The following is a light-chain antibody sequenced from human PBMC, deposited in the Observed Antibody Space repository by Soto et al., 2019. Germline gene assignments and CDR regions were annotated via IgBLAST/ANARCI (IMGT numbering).Light chain of an antibody. J-gene: IGLJ3*02. Sequence: QSVLTQPPSVSGTPGQRVSISCSGSRSNIGRNFVYWYHHLPGTTPKLLIQRNNERPSGVPARFSGSKSGTSVSLAISGRRSEDEATDYCAAWDDSLNSQVFGGGTKLTVL. CDR3: AAWDDSLNSQV. V-gene: IGLV1-47*01. CDR1: RSNIGRNF. CDR2: RNN.